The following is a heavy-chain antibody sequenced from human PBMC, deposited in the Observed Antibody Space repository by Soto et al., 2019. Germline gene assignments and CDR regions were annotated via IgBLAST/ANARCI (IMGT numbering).Heavy chain of an antibody. CDR3: VGGQYYFDY. J-gene: IGHJ4*02. Sequence: QVQLVESGGGVVQPGRSLRLSCAASGFTFTYYCMHWVREGPDKGLEWVAIISYDGSDKYYADSVKGRFTISRDNSKNTMYLQMNSLRPEDTALYYCVGGQYYFDYRGQGTLVIVSS. CDR2: ISYDGSDK. V-gene: IGHV3-30*03. CDR1: GFTFTYYC. D-gene: IGHD3-10*01.